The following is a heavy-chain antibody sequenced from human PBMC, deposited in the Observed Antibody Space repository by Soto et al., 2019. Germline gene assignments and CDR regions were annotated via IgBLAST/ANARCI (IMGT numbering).Heavy chain of an antibody. Sequence: PGESLKISCKGSGYSFTSYWIGWVRQMPGKGLEWMRIIYPGDSDTRYSPSFQGQVTISADKSISTAYLQWSSLKASDTAMYYCARLVVVTAIRDNWFDPWGQGTLVTVSS. V-gene: IGHV5-51*01. D-gene: IGHD2-21*02. CDR1: GYSFTSYW. CDR3: ARLVVVTAIRDNWFDP. CDR2: IYPGDSDT. J-gene: IGHJ5*02.